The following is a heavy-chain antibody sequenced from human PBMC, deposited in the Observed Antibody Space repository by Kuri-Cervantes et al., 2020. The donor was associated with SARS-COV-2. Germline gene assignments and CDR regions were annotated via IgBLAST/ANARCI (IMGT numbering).Heavy chain of an antibody. CDR3: ARRVDYKYWFDP. CDR1: GYSISSGYY. D-gene: IGHD4/OR15-4a*01. J-gene: IGHJ5*02. V-gene: IGHV4-38-2*02. CDR2: IYHSGST. Sequence: SETLSLTCTVSGYSISSGYYWGWIRQPPGKGLEWIGSIYHSGSTYYNPSLKSRVTISVDTSKNQFSLKLSSVTAADTAVYYCARRVDYKYWFDPWGQGTLVTVSS.